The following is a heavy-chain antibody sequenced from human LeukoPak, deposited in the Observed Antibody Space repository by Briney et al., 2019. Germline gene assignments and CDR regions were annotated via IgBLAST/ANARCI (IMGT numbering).Heavy chain of an antibody. D-gene: IGHD3-10*01. J-gene: IGHJ6*02. CDR2: ISDSGST. CDR1: GGSISRSSYY. V-gene: IGHV4-39*01. Sequence: SETLSLTCIVSGGSISRSSYYWGWLRQPPGKGLEWIGTISDSGSTYYSPSLKSRVTIFVDTSKNQFSLKLRFVTAADTAVYYCARQDIWFGELVVWGQGTTVTVSS. CDR3: ARQDIWFGELVV.